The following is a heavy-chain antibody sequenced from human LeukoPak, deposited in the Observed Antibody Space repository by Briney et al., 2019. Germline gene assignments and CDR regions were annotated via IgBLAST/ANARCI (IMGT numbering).Heavy chain of an antibody. CDR1: GFTFSSYS. J-gene: IGHJ4*02. Sequence: PGGSLRLSCAASGFTFSSYSMNWVRQAPGKGLEWVSSISSSSTYIYYADSVKGRFTISRDNAKNSLYLQMNSLRAEDTAVYYCARDLAGDSLLDYWGQGTLVTVSS. D-gene: IGHD4-17*01. CDR2: ISSSSTYI. CDR3: ARDLAGDSLLDY. V-gene: IGHV3-21*01.